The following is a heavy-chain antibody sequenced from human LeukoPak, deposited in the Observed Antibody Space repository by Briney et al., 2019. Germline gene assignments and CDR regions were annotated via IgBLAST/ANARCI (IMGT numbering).Heavy chain of an antibody. CDR2: ISSSSSYI. J-gene: IGHJ4*02. CDR1: GFTFSSYS. V-gene: IGHV3-21*01. D-gene: IGHD3-3*01. Sequence: GGSLRLSCAASGFTFSSYSMNWVRQAPGKGLEWVSSISSSSSYIYYADSVKGRFTISRDNAKNSPYLQMNSLRAEDTAVYYCARGDYDFWSGYYGVDYWGQGTLVTVSS. CDR3: ARGDYDFWSGYYGVDY.